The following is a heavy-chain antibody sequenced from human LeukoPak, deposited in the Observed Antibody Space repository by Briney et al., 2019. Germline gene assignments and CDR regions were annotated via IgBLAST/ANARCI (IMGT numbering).Heavy chain of an antibody. V-gene: IGHV3-30*03. CDR3: ASGMYYYGWGSYYGIYDPFDY. J-gene: IGHJ4*02. CDR2: ISFDGSDK. D-gene: IGHD3-10*01. Sequence: GGSLRLSCAASGFTLSTYGMHWVRQAPGKGLEWVAVISFDGSDKDYADCVKGRFTVSRDNSKNTLYLQMNSPRVEDTAVYYCASGMYYYGWGSYYGIYDPFDYWGQGTLVTVSS. CDR1: GFTLSTYG.